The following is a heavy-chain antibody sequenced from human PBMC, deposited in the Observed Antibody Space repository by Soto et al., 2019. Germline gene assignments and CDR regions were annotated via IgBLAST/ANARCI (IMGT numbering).Heavy chain of an antibody. CDR1: GGSIRNGAYY. Sequence: PSETLSLTCTVSGGSIRNGAYYWSWLRQHPGKGLEWIGHIFYSGSTYYNPSLQSRVTMSVDASKNQFSLKLSSVTAADTAVYYCARASRITIFGVVIMSGFDYWGQGTLVTVSS. V-gene: IGHV4-31*03. D-gene: IGHD3-3*01. J-gene: IGHJ4*02. CDR2: IFYSGST. CDR3: ARASRITIFGVVIMSGFDY.